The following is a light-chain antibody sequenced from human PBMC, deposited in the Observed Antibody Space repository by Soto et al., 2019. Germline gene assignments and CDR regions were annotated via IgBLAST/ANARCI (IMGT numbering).Light chain of an antibody. J-gene: IGLJ2*01. V-gene: IGLV2-23*02. CDR3: CSYAGSYVV. Sequence: QSALTQPASVSGSPVQSITISCTGTSSDVGSYNLVSWYQQHPGKAPKLMIYEVSKRPSGVSNRFSGSKSGNTASLTISGLQAEDEADYYCCSYAGSYVVFGGGTKLTVL. CDR1: SSDVGSYNL. CDR2: EVS.